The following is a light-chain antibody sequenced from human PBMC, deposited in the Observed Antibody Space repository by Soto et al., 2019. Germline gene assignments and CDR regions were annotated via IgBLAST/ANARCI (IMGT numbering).Light chain of an antibody. CDR3: QQYDNSPPWT. Sequence: EVVLTQSPGTLSFSPGERATLSCRASQSVSSTSLAWYQQKPGQAPRLLIYGASNRATGIPGRFSGSGSGTDFTLTITRLEPEDFAVYYCQQYDNSPPWTFGQGTKVEIK. V-gene: IGKV3-20*01. CDR1: QSVSSTS. J-gene: IGKJ1*01. CDR2: GAS.